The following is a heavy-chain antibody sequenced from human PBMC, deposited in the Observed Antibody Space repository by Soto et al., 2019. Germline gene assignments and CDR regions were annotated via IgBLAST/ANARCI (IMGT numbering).Heavy chain of an antibody. D-gene: IGHD2-15*01. CDR3: AHRRSYCSGGSCYSGFDY. CDR1: GFSLSTSGVG. Sequence: QITLKESGPTLVKPTQTLTLTCTFSGFSLSTSGVGVGWIRQPPGKALEWLALIYWDDDKRYSPSLKSRLTITKDTSKTQVVLTMTNMYPVDTATYYCAHRRSYCSGGSCYSGFDYWGQGTLVTVSS. V-gene: IGHV2-5*02. J-gene: IGHJ4*02. CDR2: IYWDDDK.